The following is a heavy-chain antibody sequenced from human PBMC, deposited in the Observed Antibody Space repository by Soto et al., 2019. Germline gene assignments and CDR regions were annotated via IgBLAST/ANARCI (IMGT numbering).Heavy chain of an antibody. CDR1: GGTFSSYA. D-gene: IGHD3-22*01. CDR3: AGDAAAFYDSSGYSRWFDP. Sequence: QVQRVQSGAEVKKPGSSVKVSCKASGGTFSSYAISWVRQAPGQGLEWMGGIIPIFGTANYAQKFQGRVTITADECTSTAYMELSSLGSEDTAVYYCAGDAAAFYDSSGYSRWFDPWGQGTLVTVSS. CDR2: IIPIFGTA. J-gene: IGHJ5*02. V-gene: IGHV1-69*01.